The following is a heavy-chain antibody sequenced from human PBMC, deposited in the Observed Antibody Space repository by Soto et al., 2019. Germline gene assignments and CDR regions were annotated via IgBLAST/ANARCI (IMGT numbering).Heavy chain of an antibody. Sequence: GASLRLSCAACGFTFSSYGMHWVRQAPGKGLEWVAVISYDGSNKYYADSVKGRFTISRDNSKNTLYLQMNSLRAEDTAVYYCAKGEYDILTDYYFDSWGQGTVVTVSS. CDR1: GFTFSSYG. J-gene: IGHJ4*02. V-gene: IGHV3-30*18. D-gene: IGHD3-9*01. CDR2: ISYDGSNK. CDR3: AKGEYDILTDYYFDS.